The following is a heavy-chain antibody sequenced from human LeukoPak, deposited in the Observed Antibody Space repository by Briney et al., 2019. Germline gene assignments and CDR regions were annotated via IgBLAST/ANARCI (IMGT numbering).Heavy chain of an antibody. Sequence: SETLSLTCAVYGGSFSGYYWSWIRQPPGKGLEWIGETNHSGSTNYNPSLKSRVTISVDTSKNQFSLKLSSVTAADTAVYYCAREPYYYGSGSYFDYWGQGTLVTVSS. CDR2: TNHSGST. V-gene: IGHV4-34*01. CDR1: GGSFSGYY. D-gene: IGHD3-10*01. J-gene: IGHJ4*02. CDR3: AREPYYYGSGSYFDY.